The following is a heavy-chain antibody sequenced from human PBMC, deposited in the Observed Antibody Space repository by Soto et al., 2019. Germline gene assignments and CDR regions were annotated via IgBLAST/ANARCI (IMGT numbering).Heavy chain of an antibody. Sequence: ASVKVSCKASGYTFTSYDTNWVRQATGQGLEWMGWMNPNSGNTGYAQKFQGRVTMTRNTSINTAYMELSSLRSEDTAVYYCASPARNYDFWSGYSFDIWGQGTMVTVSS. CDR2: MNPNSGNT. D-gene: IGHD3-3*01. V-gene: IGHV1-8*01. CDR3: ASPARNYDFWSGYSFDI. J-gene: IGHJ3*02. CDR1: GYTFTSYD.